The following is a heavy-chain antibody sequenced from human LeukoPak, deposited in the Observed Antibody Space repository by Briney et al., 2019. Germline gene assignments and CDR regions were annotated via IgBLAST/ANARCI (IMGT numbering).Heavy chain of an antibody. J-gene: IGHJ6*02. D-gene: IGHD4-17*01. CDR3: ARDFTTVTSGHYYRMDV. V-gene: IGHV1-18*01. CDR2: ISAYNGNT. CDR1: GYTFTSYG. Sequence: ASVKVSCKASGYTFTSYGISWVRQAPGQGLEWMGWISAYNGNTNYAQKLQGRVTMTTDTSTSTAYMELRSLRSDDTAVYYCARDFTTVTSGHYYRMDVWGQGTTVTVSS.